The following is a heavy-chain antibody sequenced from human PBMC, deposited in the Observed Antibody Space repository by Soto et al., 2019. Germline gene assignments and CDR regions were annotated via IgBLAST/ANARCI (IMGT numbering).Heavy chain of an antibody. CDR1: GYTFTSYY. J-gene: IGHJ4*02. CDR3: SRDRYYYDSSGPGDY. Sequence: ASVKVSCKASGYTFTSYYMHWVRQAPGQGLEWMGWISAYNGNTNYAQKLQGRVTMTTDTSTSTAYMELWSLRSDDTAVYYCSRDRYYYDSSGPGDYWGQGTLVTVSS. D-gene: IGHD3-22*01. CDR2: ISAYNGNT. V-gene: IGHV1-18*04.